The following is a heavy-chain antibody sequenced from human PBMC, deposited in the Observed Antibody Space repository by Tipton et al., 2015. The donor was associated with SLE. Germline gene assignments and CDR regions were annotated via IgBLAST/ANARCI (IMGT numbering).Heavy chain of an antibody. J-gene: IGHJ3*02. CDR2: IYYSGST. CDR1: GGSISSYY. Sequence: LRLSCTVSGGSISSYYWSWIRQPPGRGLGWIGYIYYSGSTNYNPSLKSRVTISVDTSKNQFSLKLSSVTAADTAVYYCARAEGSWDAFDIWGQGTMVTVSS. D-gene: IGHD2-15*01. CDR3: ARAEGSWDAFDI. V-gene: IGHV4-59*01.